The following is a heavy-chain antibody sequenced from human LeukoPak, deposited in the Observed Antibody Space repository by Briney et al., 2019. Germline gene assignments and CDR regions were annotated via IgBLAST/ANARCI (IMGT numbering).Heavy chain of an antibody. D-gene: IGHD2-15*01. J-gene: IGHJ4*02. Sequence: ASVKVSCKASGYTFTSHFMHWVRQAPGQGLEWMGIINPRGGSTSYTQKFQGRVTMTRDTSTSTVYMELSSLRSEDTAVYYCARDGTYCSGGSCLLTFDYWGQGTLVTVSS. CDR3: ARDGTYCSGGSCLLTFDY. V-gene: IGHV1-46*01. CDR2: INPRGGST. CDR1: GYTFTSHF.